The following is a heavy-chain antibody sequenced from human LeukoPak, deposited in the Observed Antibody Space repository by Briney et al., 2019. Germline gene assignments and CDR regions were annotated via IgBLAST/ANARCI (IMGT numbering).Heavy chain of an antibody. V-gene: IGHV5-51*01. CDR3: ARQDSEGIYYFDY. J-gene: IGHJ4*02. Sequence: HGESLKISCKGSGYIFTVYWIAWVRQMPGKGLEWMGIIYPGDSDTRYSPSFQGQVTISADKSFTTAYLQWSSLKASDAAVYYCARQDSEGIYYFDYWGQGTLVTVSS. CDR1: GYIFTVYW. CDR2: IYPGDSDT.